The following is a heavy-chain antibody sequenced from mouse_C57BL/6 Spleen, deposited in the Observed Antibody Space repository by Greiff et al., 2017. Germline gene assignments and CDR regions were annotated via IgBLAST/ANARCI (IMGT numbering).Heavy chain of an antibody. D-gene: IGHD3-2*02. J-gene: IGHJ3*01. CDR2: ISGGGGNT. CDR1: GFTFSSYT. V-gene: IGHV5-9*01. CDR3: ARRDSSGAWFAY. Sequence: EVKLVESGGGLVKPGGSLKLSCAASGFTFSSYTMSWVRQTPEKRLEWVATISGGGGNTYYPDSVKGRFTISRDNAKNTLYLQMSSLRSEDTALYYCARRDSSGAWFAYWGQGTLVTVSA.